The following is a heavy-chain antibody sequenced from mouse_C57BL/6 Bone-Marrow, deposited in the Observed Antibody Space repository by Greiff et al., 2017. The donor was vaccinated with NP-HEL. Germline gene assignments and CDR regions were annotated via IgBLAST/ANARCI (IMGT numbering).Heavy chain of an antibody. CDR2: INPSSGYT. D-gene: IGHD2-4*01. V-gene: IGHV1-7*01. CDR3: ANYDYSYYAMDY. J-gene: IGHJ4*01. CDR1: GYTFTSYW. Sequence: QVQLQQSGAELAKPGASVKLSCKASGYTFTSYWMHWVKQRPGQGLEWIGYINPSSGYTKYNQKFKDKATLTAAKSSSTAYMQLSSLTYEDSAVYYCANYDYSYYAMDYWGQGTSVTVSS.